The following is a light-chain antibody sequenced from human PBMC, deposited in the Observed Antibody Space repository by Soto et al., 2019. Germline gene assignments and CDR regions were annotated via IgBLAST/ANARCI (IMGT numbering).Light chain of an antibody. Sequence: DIQVTQSPSFVSASVGDSVTLTCRASQGLSTYLAWYQQNSWKAPKLLIFGASILQSGVPSRFSGSGSVTEFTLNINNLQPEDFATYFCQKGNHIPLTFGGGTKVEIK. CDR3: QKGNHIPLT. V-gene: IGKV1D-12*01. CDR2: GAS. CDR1: QGLSTY. J-gene: IGKJ4*01.